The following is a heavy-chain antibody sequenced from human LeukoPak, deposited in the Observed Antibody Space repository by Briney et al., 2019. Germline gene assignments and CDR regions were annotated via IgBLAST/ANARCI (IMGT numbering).Heavy chain of an antibody. CDR3: ARSQGSFNGDPSLGGFDY. D-gene: IGHD3-16*01. Sequence: GGSLRLSCAASGFTFSSYDMHWVRQATGKGLECVSAIGTAGDTYYPGSVKGRFTISRENAKNSLYLQMNSLRAGDTAVYYCARSQGSFNGDPSLGGFDYWGQGTLVTVSS. CDR1: GFTFSSYD. CDR2: IGTAGDT. V-gene: IGHV3-13*01. J-gene: IGHJ4*02.